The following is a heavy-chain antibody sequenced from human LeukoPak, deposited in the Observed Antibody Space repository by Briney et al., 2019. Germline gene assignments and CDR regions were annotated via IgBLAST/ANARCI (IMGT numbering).Heavy chain of an antibody. J-gene: IGHJ4*02. Sequence: ASVKVSCKASGYTFTSYYMHWVRQAPGQGLEWMGIINPSGGSTSYAQKFQGRATMTSDTSTSTVYMEVSSLRSEDTAVYYCARVYKVGDGLDYWGQGTLVTVSS. CDR2: INPSGGST. CDR1: GYTFTSYY. V-gene: IGHV1-46*01. CDR3: ARVYKVGDGLDY. D-gene: IGHD5-24*01.